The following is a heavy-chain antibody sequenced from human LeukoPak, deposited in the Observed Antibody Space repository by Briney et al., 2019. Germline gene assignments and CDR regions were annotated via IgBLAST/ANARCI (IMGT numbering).Heavy chain of an antibody. CDR1: GGSISSYY. Sequence: PSETLSLTCTVSGGSISSYYWSWIRQPAGKGLEWIGRIYTSGSTNYNPSLKSRVTMSVDTSENQFSLKLSSVTAADTAVYYCARDVRYDYVWGSSDNWFDPWGQGTLVTVSS. D-gene: IGHD3-16*01. CDR2: IYTSGST. J-gene: IGHJ5*02. CDR3: ARDVRYDYVWGSSDNWFDP. V-gene: IGHV4-4*07.